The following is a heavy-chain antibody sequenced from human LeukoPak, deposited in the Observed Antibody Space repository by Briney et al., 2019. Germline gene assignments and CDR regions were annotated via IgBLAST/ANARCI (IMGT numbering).Heavy chain of an antibody. J-gene: IGHJ4*02. Sequence: SETLSLTCAVSSGSLSSSNWWSWVRQPPGKGLEWIGEIYHSGSTNYNPSLKSRVTISVDKSKNQFSLKLSSVTAADTAVYYCARFWYGSGSPFDYWGQGTLVTVSS. V-gene: IGHV4-4*02. CDR2: IYHSGST. CDR1: SGSLSSSNW. D-gene: IGHD3-10*01. CDR3: ARFWYGSGSPFDY.